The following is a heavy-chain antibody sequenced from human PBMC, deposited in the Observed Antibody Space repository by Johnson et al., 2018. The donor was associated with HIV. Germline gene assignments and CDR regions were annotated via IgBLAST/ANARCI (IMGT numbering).Heavy chain of an antibody. Sequence: QVQLVESGGGVVQPGRSLRLSCAASGFTFSTYTMHWVRQAPGKGLEWVAVISFDENNKVYADSVKGRFTISRDNSKNTLFLHMNSLRTEDTAIYYCARVGVSGYDLAAFDIWGRGTMVTVSS. D-gene: IGHD5-12*01. J-gene: IGHJ3*02. CDR3: ARVGVSGYDLAAFDI. CDR2: ISFDENNK. V-gene: IGHV3-30-3*01. CDR1: GFTFSTYT.